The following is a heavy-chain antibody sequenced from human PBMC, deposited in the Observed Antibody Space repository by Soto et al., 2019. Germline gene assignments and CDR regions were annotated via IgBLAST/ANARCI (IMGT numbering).Heavy chain of an antibody. CDR1: GFTFTSSA. D-gene: IGHD3-16*02. CDR2: IVVGSGNT. CDR3: ATGGVITFGGVIVTGYYYGMDV. J-gene: IGHJ6*02. Sequence: SVKVSCKASGFTFTSSAVQWVRQARGQRLEWIGWIVVGSGNTNYAQKFQERVTITRDMSTSTAYMELSSLRSEDTAVYYCATGGVITFGGVIVTGYYYGMDVWGQGTTVTVSS. V-gene: IGHV1-58*01.